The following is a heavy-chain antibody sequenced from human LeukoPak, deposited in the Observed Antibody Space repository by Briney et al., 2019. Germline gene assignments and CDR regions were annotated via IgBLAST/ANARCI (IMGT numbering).Heavy chain of an antibody. D-gene: IGHD5-24*01. CDR2: ISNDGSNE. CDR3: AKPYKYGVRDVHFDY. J-gene: IGHJ4*02. V-gene: IGHV3-30*18. CDR1: GFTFSSYG. Sequence: GGSLGLSCAASGFTFSSYGMHWVRQAPGKGLEWVAAISNDGSNEYYADSVKGRFTISRDNSKNTLYLQMNSLRAEDTAVYYCAKPYKYGVRDVHFDYWGQGTLVTVSS.